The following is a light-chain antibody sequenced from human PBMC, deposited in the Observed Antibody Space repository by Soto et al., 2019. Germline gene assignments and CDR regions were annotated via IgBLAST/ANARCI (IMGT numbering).Light chain of an antibody. CDR3: QQYYWCPRT. J-gene: IGKJ1*01. V-gene: IGKV3-15*01. CDR1: QSVSSN. CDR2: GAS. Sequence: EIVMTQSPATLSVSPGERATLSCRASQSVSSNLAWYQQKPGQAPRLLIYGASARATGIPARFSGSGSGTEFTLIISLLQSEDVAVYFCQQYYWCPRTFGQGTRVEIK.